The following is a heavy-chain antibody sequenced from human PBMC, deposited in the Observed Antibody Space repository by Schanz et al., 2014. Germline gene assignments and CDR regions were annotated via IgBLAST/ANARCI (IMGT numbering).Heavy chain of an antibody. Sequence: QVQLQQWGAGLLKPSETLSLTCAVDGGSFSGYYWSWVRQSPDKGLEWIGYIYDGGSTYYNPSLKSRVTISVDTSKNQFSLRLSSVTAADTAVYYCARARSWPDYWGQGTLVTVSS. CDR3: ARARSWPDY. D-gene: IGHD6-13*01. CDR2: IYDGGST. J-gene: IGHJ4*02. CDR1: GGSFSGYY. V-gene: IGHV4-34*01.